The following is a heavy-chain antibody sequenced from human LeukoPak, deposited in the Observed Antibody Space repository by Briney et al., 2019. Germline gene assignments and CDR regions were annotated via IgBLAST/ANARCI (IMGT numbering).Heavy chain of an antibody. CDR2: IIPIFGTA. CDR1: GGTFSSYA. Sequence: ASVKVSCKASGGTFSSYAISWVRQAPGQGLEWMGGIIPIFGTANYAQKFQGRVTITTDESTSTAYMELSSLRSEDTAVYYCAKDHWRSSSWFSLDYWGQGTLVTVSS. V-gene: IGHV1-69*05. CDR3: AKDHWRSSSWFSLDY. J-gene: IGHJ4*02. D-gene: IGHD6-13*01.